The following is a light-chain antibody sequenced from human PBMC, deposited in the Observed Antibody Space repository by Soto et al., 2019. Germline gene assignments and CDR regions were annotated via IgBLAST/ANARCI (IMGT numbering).Light chain of an antibody. CDR3: SSYTSSSPYV. CDR1: SSDVGGYND. V-gene: IGLV2-14*01. J-gene: IGLJ1*01. Sequence: QSALTQPDSVSGSPGQSITISCTGTSSDVGGYNDVSWYQQHPGKAPKLMIYEVSNRPSGVSNRFSGSKSGNTSSLTISGLQAEDEADYYCSSYTSSSPYVFGTGTKLTVL. CDR2: EVS.